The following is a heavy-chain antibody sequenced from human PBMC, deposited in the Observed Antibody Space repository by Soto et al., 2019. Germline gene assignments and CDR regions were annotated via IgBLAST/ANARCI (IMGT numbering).Heavy chain of an antibody. CDR2: INAGNDNT. Sequence: ASVKVSCKASGYTFTSYYMHWVRQAPGQRLEWMGWINAGNDNTKYSEKFQGRVTITRDTSASTVYMELSSLSSEDTAVYYCARVGHYYYGMDVWGQGTTVTVSS. V-gene: IGHV1-3*01. D-gene: IGHD3-3*01. CDR1: GYTFTSYY. CDR3: ARVGHYYYGMDV. J-gene: IGHJ6*02.